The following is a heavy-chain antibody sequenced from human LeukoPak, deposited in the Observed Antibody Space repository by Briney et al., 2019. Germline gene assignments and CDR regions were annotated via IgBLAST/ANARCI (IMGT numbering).Heavy chain of an antibody. D-gene: IGHD3-10*01. Sequence: ASVKVSCKASGYTLTSYGISWVRQAPGQGVEWMGWISPYNGNTDNAQKLQGRVTMTKGTSISTAYMELSRLRSDDTAVYYCARGARRGVIKLDYWGQGTLVTVSS. V-gene: IGHV1-18*01. CDR3: ARGARRGVIKLDY. CDR2: ISPYNGNT. J-gene: IGHJ4*02. CDR1: GYTLTSYG.